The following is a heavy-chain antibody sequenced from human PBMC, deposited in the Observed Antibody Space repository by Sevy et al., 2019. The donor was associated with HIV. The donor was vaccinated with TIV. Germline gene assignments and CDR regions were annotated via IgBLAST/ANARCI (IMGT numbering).Heavy chain of an antibody. CDR1: GYTFTSYD. J-gene: IGHJ5*02. CDR3: ARHRDYYDSSGYGTFDP. CDR2: MNPNTGNT. V-gene: IGHV1-8*01. D-gene: IGHD3-22*01. Sequence: ASVKVSCKASGYTFTSYDINWVRQASGQGLEWTGWMNPNTGNTGDAQKFQGRVTMTRNTSISTAYMELSSLRSEDTAVYYCARHRDYYDSSGYGTFDPWGQGTLVTVSS.